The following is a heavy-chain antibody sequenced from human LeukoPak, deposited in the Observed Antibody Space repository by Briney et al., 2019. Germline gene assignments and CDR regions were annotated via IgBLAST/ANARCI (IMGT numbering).Heavy chain of an antibody. D-gene: IGHD5-18*01. CDR1: GGSLSSGGYY. V-gene: IGHV4-31*03. Sequence: SQTLSLTCTVSGGSLSSGGYYWSWLPQHPGTGLEWIGYIYYSGNTYYNPSLKSRVTISVDTSKNQFSLKLSSVTAADTAVYYCARGHVDTAMAFDYWGQGTLVIVSS. CDR3: ARGHVDTAMAFDY. CDR2: IYYSGNT. J-gene: IGHJ4*02.